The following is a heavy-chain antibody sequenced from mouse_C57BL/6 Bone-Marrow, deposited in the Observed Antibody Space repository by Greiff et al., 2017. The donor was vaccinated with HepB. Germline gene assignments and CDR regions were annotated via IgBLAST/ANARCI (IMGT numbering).Heavy chain of an antibody. V-gene: IGHV5-15*01. CDR2: ISNLAYSI. CDR1: GFTFSDYG. CDR3: ARLQLGYYYAMDY. D-gene: IGHD4-1*02. Sequence: DVQLVESGGGLVQPGGSLKLSCAASGFTFSDYGMAWVRQAPRKGPEWVAFISNLAYSIYYADTVTGRFTISRENAKNTLYLEMSSLRSEDTAMYYCARLQLGYYYAMDYWGQGTSVTVSS. J-gene: IGHJ4*01.